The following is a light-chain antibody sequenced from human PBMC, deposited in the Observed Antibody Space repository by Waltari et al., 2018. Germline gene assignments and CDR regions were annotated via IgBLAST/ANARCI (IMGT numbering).Light chain of an antibody. CDR3: GTWDSSLSDVV. CDR2: RDN. J-gene: IGLJ2*01. V-gene: IGLV1-51*02. CDR1: GSNIGSHT. Sequence: QSVLTQPPSASGTPGQRVIISCSGSGSNIGSHTVHWYRQVPGTAPELLIYRDNQRPSGIPDRFSGSKSGTSATLGITGLQTGDEADYYCGTWDSSLSDVVFGGGTKLTVL.